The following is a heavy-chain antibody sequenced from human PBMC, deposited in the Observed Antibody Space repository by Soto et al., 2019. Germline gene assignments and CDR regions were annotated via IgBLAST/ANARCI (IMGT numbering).Heavy chain of an antibody. CDR2: ISAYNGNT. Sequence: ASLKVSSKASGYTFTSYGLSWVRQAPGQGLEWMGWISAYNGNTNYAQKLQGRVTMTTDTSTSTAYMELRSLRSDDTAVYYCARDSPRGYSGYDPGGRAFDIWGQGTMVTVSS. CDR1: GYTFTSYG. CDR3: ARDSPRGYSGYDPGGRAFDI. V-gene: IGHV1-18*01. J-gene: IGHJ3*02. D-gene: IGHD5-12*01.